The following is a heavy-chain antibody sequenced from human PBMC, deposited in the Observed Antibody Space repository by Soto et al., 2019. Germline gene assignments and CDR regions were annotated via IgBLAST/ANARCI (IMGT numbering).Heavy chain of an antibody. J-gene: IGHJ4*02. CDR3: ARGNIAAALVY. CDR2: INHSGRT. Sequence: QVQLQQWGAGLLKPSETLSLTCAVYGGSISGHYWNWIRQPPGKGLEWIGEINHSGRTNYNPSLKSRVTISXXTSKNQFSLNLGSVTAADTAVYYCARGNIAAALVYWGQGTLVTVSS. V-gene: IGHV4-34*01. CDR1: GGSISGHY. D-gene: IGHD6-13*01.